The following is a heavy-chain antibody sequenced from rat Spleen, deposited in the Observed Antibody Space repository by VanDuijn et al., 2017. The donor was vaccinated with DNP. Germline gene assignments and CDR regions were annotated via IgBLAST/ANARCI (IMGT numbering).Heavy chain of an antibody. V-gene: IGHV5-58*01. CDR3: AGRPPPTRGPFDY. CDR1: GFTFSSYW. J-gene: IGHJ2*01. D-gene: IGHD1-4*01. Sequence: EVQLVETGGGLVQPGRSLKLSCVVSGFTFSSYWMYWIRQAPGKGLEWVSSINIDDGNTYYPDSVKVRFTISRDNAENTVYLQMDSLRSEDTATYYCAGRPPPTRGPFDYWGQGVTVTVSS. CDR2: INIDDGNT.